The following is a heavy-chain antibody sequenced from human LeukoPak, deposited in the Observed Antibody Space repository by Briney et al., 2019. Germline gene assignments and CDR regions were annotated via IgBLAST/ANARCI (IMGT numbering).Heavy chain of an antibody. D-gene: IGHD6-19*01. CDR2: IYTGYSGT. CDR1: GYSFTSYW. J-gene: IGHJ4*02. Sequence: GESLKISCKGSGYSFTSYWIGWVRQMPGKGLEWMGFIYTGYSGTRYSPIFQGLVTSSADESIESAYLQWSSLKASDTAMYYCARLQSGDYSSGWIDYWGQGTLVTVSS. CDR3: ARLQSGDYSSGWIDY. V-gene: IGHV5-51*01.